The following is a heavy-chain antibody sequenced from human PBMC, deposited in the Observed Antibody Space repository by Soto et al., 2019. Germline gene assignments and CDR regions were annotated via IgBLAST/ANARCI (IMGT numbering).Heavy chain of an antibody. J-gene: IGHJ5*02. CDR1: GGTFSSYA. CDR2: IIPIFGTA. CDR3: AREYYDILTGYYTNWFDP. V-gene: IGHV1-69*13. Sequence: GASVKVSCKASGGTFSSYAISWVRQAPGQGLEWMGGIIPIFGTANYAQKFQGRVTITADESTSTAYMELSSLRSEDTAVYYCAREYYDILTGYYTNWFDPWGQGTLVTVSS. D-gene: IGHD3-9*01.